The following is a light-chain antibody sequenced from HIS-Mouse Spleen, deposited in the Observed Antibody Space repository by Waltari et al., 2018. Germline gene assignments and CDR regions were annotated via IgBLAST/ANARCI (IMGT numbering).Light chain of an antibody. CDR2: DDS. J-gene: IGLJ2*01. Sequence: SYVLTQPPSVSVAPGKTARITCGGNNIGSKSVHWYQQKPGQAPVLGVYDDSDRPSGIPEGFSGCKSGNTATLTISRVEAGDEADYCCQVWDSSSDHVVFGGGTKLTVL. V-gene: IGLV3-21*03. CDR1: NIGSKS. CDR3: QVWDSSSDHVV.